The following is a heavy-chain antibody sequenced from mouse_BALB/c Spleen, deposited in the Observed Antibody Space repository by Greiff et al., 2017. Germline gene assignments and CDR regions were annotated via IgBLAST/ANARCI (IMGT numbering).Heavy chain of an antibody. J-gene: IGHJ3*01. CDR2: ISSGSSTI. CDR1: GFTFSSFG. Sequence: EVQVVESGGGLVQPGGSRKLSCAASGFTFSSFGMHWVRQAPEKGLEWVAYISSGSSTIYYADTVKGRFTISRDNPKNTLFLQMTSLRSEDTAMYYCAREGDGYYLAWFAYWGQGTLVTVSA. CDR3: AREGDGYYLAWFAY. D-gene: IGHD2-3*01. V-gene: IGHV5-17*02.